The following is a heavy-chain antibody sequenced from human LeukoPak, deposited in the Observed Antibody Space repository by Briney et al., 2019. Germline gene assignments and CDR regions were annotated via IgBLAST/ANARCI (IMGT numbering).Heavy chain of an antibody. CDR3: ARGHKLRYFDWLSYYFDY. D-gene: IGHD3-9*01. CDR1: GGTFSSYA. J-gene: IGHJ4*02. V-gene: IGHV1-2*02. Sequence: GASVKVSCKASGGTFSSYAISWVRQAPGQGLEWMGWINPNSGGTNYAQKFQGRVTMTRDTSISTAYMELSRLRSDDTAVYYCARGHKLRYFDWLSYYFDYWGQGTLVTVSS. CDR2: INPNSGGT.